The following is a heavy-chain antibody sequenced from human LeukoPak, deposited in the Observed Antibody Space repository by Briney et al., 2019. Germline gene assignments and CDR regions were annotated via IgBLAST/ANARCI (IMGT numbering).Heavy chain of an antibody. CDR2: MNPNSGNT. CDR3: ARVYDYGGNSADY. V-gene: IGHV1-8*01. D-gene: IGHD4-23*01. J-gene: IGHJ4*02. CDR1: GYTFTSYD. Sequence: ASVKVSCKASGYTFTSYDINRVRQATGQGLEWMGWMNPNSGNTGYAQKFQGRVTMTRNTSISTAYMELSSLRSEDTAVYYCARVYDYGGNSADYWGQGTLVTVSS.